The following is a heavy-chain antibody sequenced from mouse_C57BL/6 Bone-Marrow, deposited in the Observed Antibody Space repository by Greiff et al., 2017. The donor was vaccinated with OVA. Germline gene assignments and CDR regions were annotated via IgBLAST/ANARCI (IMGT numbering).Heavy chain of an antibody. CDR1: GYTFTSYG. CDR2: IYPRSGNT. CDR3: ARESKNWYFDV. Sequence: QVQLKESGAELARPGASVKLSCKASGYTFTSYGISWVKQRTGQGLGWIGEIYPRSGNTYYNEKFKGKATLTADKSSSTAYMELRSLTSEDSAVYFCARESKNWYFDVWGTGTTVTVSS. D-gene: IGHD2-5*01. V-gene: IGHV1-81*01. J-gene: IGHJ1*03.